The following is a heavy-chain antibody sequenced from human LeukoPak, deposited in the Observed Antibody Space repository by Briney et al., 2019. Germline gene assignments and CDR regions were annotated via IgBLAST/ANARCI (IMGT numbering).Heavy chain of an antibody. Sequence: GGSLRLSCAASGFTFSSYSMNWVRQAPGKGLEWVSSISSSSYIYYADSVKGRFTISRDNAKNSLYLQMNSLRAEDTAVYYCVRGYCSGGSCYFGIWGQGTMVTVSS. V-gene: IGHV3-21*01. CDR2: ISSSSYI. J-gene: IGHJ3*02. D-gene: IGHD2-15*01. CDR1: GFTFSSYS. CDR3: VRGYCSGGSCYFGI.